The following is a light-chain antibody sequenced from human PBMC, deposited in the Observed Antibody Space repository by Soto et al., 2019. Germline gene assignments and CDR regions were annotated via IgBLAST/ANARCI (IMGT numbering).Light chain of an antibody. V-gene: IGLV2-14*01. CDR3: SSYTASSTLYV. Sequence: QSVLTQPASVSGSPGQSITISCTGTSSDIGGYNYVSWYQQHPGKVPKLMIFEVSNRPSGVSYRFSGSKSGNTASLTISGLQAEDEAHYYCSSYTASSTLYVFGTGTKVTV. J-gene: IGLJ1*01. CDR2: EVS. CDR1: SSDIGGYNY.